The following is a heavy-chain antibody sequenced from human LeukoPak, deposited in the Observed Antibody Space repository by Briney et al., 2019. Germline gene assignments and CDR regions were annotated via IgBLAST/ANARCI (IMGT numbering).Heavy chain of an antibody. J-gene: IGHJ3*02. CDR1: GFTFRTYH. D-gene: IGHD5-24*01. CDR2: IWYRVTEN. V-gene: IGHV3-33*01. Sequence: PGGSLRLSCATSGFTFRTYHMHWVRQALGKGLEWVGVIWYRVTENDYADSVKGRFTISRDNAKNSLYLQMNSLRAEDTAVYYCARSPPKGRWLQFTSGAFDIWGQGTMVTVSS. CDR3: ARSPPKGRWLQFTSGAFDI.